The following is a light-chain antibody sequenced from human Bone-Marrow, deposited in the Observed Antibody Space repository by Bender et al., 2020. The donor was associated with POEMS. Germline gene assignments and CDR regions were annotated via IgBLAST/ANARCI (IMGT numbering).Light chain of an antibody. CDR2: EVT. J-gene: IGLJ1*01. CDR3: SSYAGSYTYV. V-gene: IGLV2-14*02. Sequence: QAALTQPASVSGSPGQSITISCTGTSSDVGSFNLVSWYQQYPGEAPKLLIYEVTKRPSGVPDRFSGSKSGNTASLTVSGLQADDEADYYCSSYAGSYTYVFGTGTTVTVL. CDR1: SSDVGSFNL.